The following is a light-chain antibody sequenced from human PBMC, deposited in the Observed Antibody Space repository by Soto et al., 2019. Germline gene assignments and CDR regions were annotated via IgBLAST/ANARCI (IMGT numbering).Light chain of an antibody. CDR3: KQYGTFWT. J-gene: IGKJ1*01. Sequence: DIQMSHSPSTLSAAVGDRVTITCRASRILTRCLAWYQQKPGRAPKLLIYETSILQSGVPSRFSGSGSRTDFTLTISGVQPDDIAPYHCKQYGTFWTFHQGTRVEVK. CDR1: RILTRC. V-gene: IGKV1-5*03. CDR2: ETS.